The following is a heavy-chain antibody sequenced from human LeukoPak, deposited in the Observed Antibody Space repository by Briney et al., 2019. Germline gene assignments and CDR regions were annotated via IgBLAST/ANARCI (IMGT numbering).Heavy chain of an antibody. V-gene: IGHV1-69*13. CDR1: GGTFSSYA. CDR2: IIPFFGTA. D-gene: IGHD3-22*01. CDR3: ARDRDSSGYYYGRNWFDP. Sequence: SVKVSCKASGGTFSSYAISWVRQAPGQGLEWMGGIIPFFGTANYAQKFQGRVTITADESTSPAYMELSRLRSEDTAVYYCARDRDSSGYYYGRNWFDPWGQGTLVTVSS. J-gene: IGHJ5*02.